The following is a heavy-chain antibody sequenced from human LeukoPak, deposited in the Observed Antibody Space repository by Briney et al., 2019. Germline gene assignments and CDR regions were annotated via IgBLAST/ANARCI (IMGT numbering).Heavy chain of an antibody. D-gene: IGHD2-2*01. Sequence: GASVKVSCKASGYTFTGYYMHWVRQAPGQGLEWMGGIIPIFGTANYAQKFQGRVTITTDESTSTAYMELSSLRSEDTAVYYCAREMDQLDYYYMDVWGKGTTVTVSS. CDR3: AREMDQLDYYYMDV. CDR1: GYTFTGYY. CDR2: IIPIFGTA. J-gene: IGHJ6*03. V-gene: IGHV1-69*05.